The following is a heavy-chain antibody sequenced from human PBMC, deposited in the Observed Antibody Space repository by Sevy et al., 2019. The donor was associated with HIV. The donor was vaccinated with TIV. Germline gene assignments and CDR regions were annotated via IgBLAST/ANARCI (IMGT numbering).Heavy chain of an antibody. D-gene: IGHD2-2*02. CDR3: ARDVLRQGYCSGTNCYKNLDL. CDR2: IQYNGNYI. V-gene: IGHV3-30*02. CDR1: GFTFRSYG. Sequence: GESLKISCVASGFTFRSYGMHWVRLAPGKGLQWVAFIQYNGNYIYYADSVKGRFTISRDNSKNTLYLQMDSLGPEDTSVYDFARDVLRQGYCSGTNCYKNLDLWGQGIQVTVSS. J-gene: IGHJ5*02.